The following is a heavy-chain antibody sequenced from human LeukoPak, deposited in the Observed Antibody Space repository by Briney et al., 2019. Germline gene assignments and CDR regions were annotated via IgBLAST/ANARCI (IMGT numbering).Heavy chain of an antibody. Sequence: GGSQRLSCAASGFTFSSYSMNWVRQAPGKGLEWVSSISSSSSYIYYADSVKGRFTISRDNAKNSLYLQMNSLRAEDTAVYYCARGRHRDGYNGYPYWGQGTLVTVSS. CDR3: ARGRHRDGYNGYPY. J-gene: IGHJ4*02. CDR1: GFTFSSYS. D-gene: IGHD5-24*01. V-gene: IGHV3-21*01. CDR2: ISSSSSYI.